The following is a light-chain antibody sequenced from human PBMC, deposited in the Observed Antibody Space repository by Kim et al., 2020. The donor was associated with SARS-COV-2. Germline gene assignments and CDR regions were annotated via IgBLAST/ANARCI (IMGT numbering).Light chain of an antibody. V-gene: IGKV3-20*01. CDR1: QSVSSSY. CDR2: GAS. Sequence: EIVLTQSSGTLSLSPGESATLSCRASQSVSSSYLAWYQQKPGQAPRRLIYGASSRATGIPDRFSGSGSGTDFTLTISRLEPEDFAVYYCQQYGSSPWTFGQGTKVDIK. J-gene: IGKJ1*01. CDR3: QQYGSSPWT.